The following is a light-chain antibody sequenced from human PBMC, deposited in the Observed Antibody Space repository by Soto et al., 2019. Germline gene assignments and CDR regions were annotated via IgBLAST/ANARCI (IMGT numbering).Light chain of an antibody. CDR1: SSNIGAGYD. V-gene: IGLV1-40*01. J-gene: IGLJ1*01. CDR2: GNS. CDR3: QSYDSSLSGYV. Sequence: QSVLTQPPSVSGAPGKRVTISCTGSSSNIGAGYDVHWYQQLPGTAPKLLIYGNSNRPSGVPDRFSGSKSGTSASLAITGLQAEDEADYYCQSYDSSLSGYVFGTGTKVPVL.